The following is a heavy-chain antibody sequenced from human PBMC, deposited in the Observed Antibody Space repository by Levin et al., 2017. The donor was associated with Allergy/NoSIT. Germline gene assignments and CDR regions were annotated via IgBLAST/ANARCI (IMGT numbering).Heavy chain of an antibody. D-gene: IGHD1-26*01. Sequence: GESLKISCKGSRSSFVNYWIAWVRQMPGKGLEWMGSFHPGDSETRYSPSFQGHVTFSADKSISTAHLQWSSLRASDPALSYCARRSGRGLRPLSWAFDVWGLGTMVTDS. CDR2: FHPGDSET. CDR1: RSSFVNYW. J-gene: IGHJ3*01. V-gene: IGHV5-51*01. CDR3: ARRSGRGLRPLSWAFDV.